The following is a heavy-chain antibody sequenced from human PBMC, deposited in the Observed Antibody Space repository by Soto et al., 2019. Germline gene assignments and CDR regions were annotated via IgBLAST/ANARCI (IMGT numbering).Heavy chain of an antibody. V-gene: IGHV1-69*12. D-gene: IGHD3-22*01. CDR1: GGTFGSYA. J-gene: IGHJ5*02. Sequence: QVQLVQSGAEVKKPGSSVKVSCKTSGGTFGSYAISWVRQAPGQGLEWMGGIIPIFSTPNYAQKFQGRVTITADESTSTAYMEVSSLRSEDTAVYYCARPIQYYFDTSAQSAWCDPWGEGTLVTVSS. CDR3: ARPIQYYFDTSAQSAWCDP. CDR2: IIPIFSTP.